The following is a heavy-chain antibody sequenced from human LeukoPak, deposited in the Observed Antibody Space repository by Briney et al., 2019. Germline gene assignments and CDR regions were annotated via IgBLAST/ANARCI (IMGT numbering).Heavy chain of an antibody. CDR3: ARGLGVATSYYYYGMDV. J-gene: IGHJ6*02. D-gene: IGHD5-24*01. V-gene: IGHV4-30-4*01. Sequence: SQTLSLTCTVSGGSISSGDYYWSWIRQPPGKGLEWIGYIYYSGSTYYNPSLKSRVTISVDTSKNQFSLKLSSVTAADTAVYYCARGLGVATSYYYYGMDVWGQGTTVTVSS. CDR2: IYYSGST. CDR1: GGSISSGDYY.